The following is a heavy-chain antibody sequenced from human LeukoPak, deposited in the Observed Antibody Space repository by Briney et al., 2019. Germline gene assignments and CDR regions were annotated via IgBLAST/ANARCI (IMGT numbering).Heavy chain of an antibody. V-gene: IGHV3-23*01. Sequence: PGGSLRLSCAASGFTFSSCAMSWVRQAPGKGLEWVSAISGSGGSTYYADSVKGRFTISRDNSKNTLYLQMNSLRAEDTAVYYCAKSESSSWYRGYYFDYWGQGTLVTVSS. D-gene: IGHD6-13*01. CDR3: AKSESSSWYRGYYFDY. CDR1: GFTFSSCA. J-gene: IGHJ4*02. CDR2: ISGSGGST.